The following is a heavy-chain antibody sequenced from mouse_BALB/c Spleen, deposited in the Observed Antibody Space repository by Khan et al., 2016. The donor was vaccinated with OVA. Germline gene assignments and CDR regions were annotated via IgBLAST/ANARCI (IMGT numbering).Heavy chain of an antibody. CDR3: ARRNYFGYTFAY. J-gene: IGHJ3*01. CDR1: SYTFTDFY. V-gene: IGHV1-77*01. D-gene: IGHD1-2*01. CDR2: ISPGSGDT. Sequence: QVRLQQSGAELARPGASVKLSCKASSYTFTDFYINWVKQRTGQGLEWIGEISPGSGDTFYNERFKDKATLTADKTSNTAYMQLSSLTSEASAVYVCARRNYFGYTFAYWGQGTLVTVSA.